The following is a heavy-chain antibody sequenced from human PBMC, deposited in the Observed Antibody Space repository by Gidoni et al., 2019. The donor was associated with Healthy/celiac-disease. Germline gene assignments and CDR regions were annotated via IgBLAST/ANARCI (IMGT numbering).Heavy chain of an antibody. J-gene: IGHJ4*02. D-gene: IGHD3-10*01. V-gene: IGHV3-33*01. CDR2: IWYDGRNK. CDR3: AREYGSGSWGY. CDR1: GFTFSRYG. Sequence: QVQPVESGGGAVPPARSLRPSCAASGFTFSRYGMHWVRQAPGKGLEWLAFIWYDGRNKYYADSVKGRFTISRDNSKNTLYLQMNSLRAEDTAVYYCAREYGSGSWGYWGQGTLVTVSS.